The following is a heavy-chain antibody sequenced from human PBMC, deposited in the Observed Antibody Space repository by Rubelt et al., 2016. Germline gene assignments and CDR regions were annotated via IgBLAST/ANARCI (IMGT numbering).Heavy chain of an antibody. D-gene: IGHD6-19*01. CDR2: VHYSGST. CDR3: ARPWGYSSGWAFDY. V-gene: IGHV4-34*01. CDR1: GGSFSGYY. Sequence: QVQLQQWGAGLLKPSETLSLTCAVYGGSFSGYYWSWIRQPPGKGLEWIGYVHYSGSTYYNPSLKICVTISVDPSKNQFALKLSSVTAADTAVYYCARPWGYSSGWAFDYWGQGTLVTVSS. J-gene: IGHJ4*02.